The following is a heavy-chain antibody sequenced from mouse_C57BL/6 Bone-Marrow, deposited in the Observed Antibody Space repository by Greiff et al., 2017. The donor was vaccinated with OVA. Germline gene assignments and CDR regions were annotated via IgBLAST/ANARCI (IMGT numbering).Heavy chain of an antibody. CDR1: GFTFSSYA. CDR2: ISDGGSYT. D-gene: IGHD2-1*01. CDR3: ARGDLPWFAY. J-gene: IGHJ3*01. Sequence: EVKLEESGGGLVKPGGSLKLSCAASGFTFSSYAMSWVRQTPEKRLEWVATISDGGSYTYYPDNVKGRFTTSRDNAKNNLYLQMSHLKSEDTAMYYCARGDLPWFAYWGQGTLVTVSA. V-gene: IGHV5-4*03.